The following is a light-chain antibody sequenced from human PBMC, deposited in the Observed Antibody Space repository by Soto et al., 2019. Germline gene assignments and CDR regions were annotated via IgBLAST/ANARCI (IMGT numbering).Light chain of an antibody. V-gene: IGLV2-8*01. CDR2: EVS. CDR1: NRDIGVYNY. CDR3: CSYAGTNTWI. J-gene: IGLJ2*01. Sequence: QAVLTQPPSASGSPGQSVTMSCTGTNRDIGVYNYVSWYQQHPGKAPKLIISEVSKRPSGVPDRFSGSKSGNTASLTVSGLQAEDEADYYCCSYAGTNTWIFGGGTKLTVL.